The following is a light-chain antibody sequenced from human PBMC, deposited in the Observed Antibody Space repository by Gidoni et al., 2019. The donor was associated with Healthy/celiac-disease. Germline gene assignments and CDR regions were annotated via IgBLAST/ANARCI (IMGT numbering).Light chain of an antibody. CDR1: KLGDKY. CDR2: QDS. Sequence: SYELTQPPSVSVSPGQTASITCSGDKLGDKYACWYQQKPGQSPVLVLYQDSKRPSGIPERFSGSKSGNTATLTISGTQAMDEADYYCQAWDSSAVVYGGWTKLTVL. V-gene: IGLV3-1*01. J-gene: IGLJ2*01. CDR3: QAWDSSAVV.